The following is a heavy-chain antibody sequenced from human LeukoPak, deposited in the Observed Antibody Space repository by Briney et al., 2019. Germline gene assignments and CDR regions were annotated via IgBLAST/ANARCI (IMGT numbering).Heavy chain of an antibody. J-gene: IGHJ6*03. V-gene: IGHV1-2*07. D-gene: IGHD2-2*02. CDR3: ARGVYCTSTSCYSGLGYYYYYMDV. Sequence: ASVKVSCKASGYTFTDYYMHWVRQAPGQGLEWMGWINPNSGGTNFAHKFQGRVAMTRDTSISTAYMELGSLRSDDTAVYYCARGVYCTSTSCYSGLGYYYYYMDVWGKGTTVTVSS. CDR1: GYTFTDYY. CDR2: INPNSGGT.